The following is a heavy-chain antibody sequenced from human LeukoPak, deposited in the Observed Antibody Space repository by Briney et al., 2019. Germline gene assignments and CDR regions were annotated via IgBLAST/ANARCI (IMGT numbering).Heavy chain of an antibody. CDR3: ARDYDGSGYFGY. CDR1: GFTFSIYT. J-gene: IGHJ4*02. Sequence: GGSLRLSCAASGFTFSIYTMNWVRQAPGKGLEWVSSISSSSNYIYYADSVKGRFTISRDNAKNSLYLQMNSLRAEDTAAYYCARDYDGSGYFGYWGQGTLVTVSS. CDR2: ISSSSNYI. D-gene: IGHD3-22*01. V-gene: IGHV3-21*01.